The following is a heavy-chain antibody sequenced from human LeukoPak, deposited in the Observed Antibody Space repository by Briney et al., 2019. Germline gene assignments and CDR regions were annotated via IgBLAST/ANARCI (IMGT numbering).Heavy chain of an antibody. CDR3: ARDRGDGYFDY. CDR1: GFTFSSYS. D-gene: IGHD5-24*01. CDR2: ISISSSYI. V-gene: IGHV3-21*01. Sequence: KSGGSLRLSCAASGFTFSSYSMNWVRQAPGKGLDWVSSISISSSYIYYADSVKGLFTISRDNAKNSLYLQMNSLRAEDTAVYYCARDRGDGYFDYWGQGTLVTVSS. J-gene: IGHJ4*02.